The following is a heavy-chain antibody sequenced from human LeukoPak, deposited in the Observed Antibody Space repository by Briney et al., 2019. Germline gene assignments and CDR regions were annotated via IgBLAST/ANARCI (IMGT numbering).Heavy chain of an antibody. Sequence: GGSLRLSCAASGFTFSSYAMSWVRQAPGKGLEWVALLSYDGSEKFYADSVKGRFTISRDNSKNTVDLQMNSLRAEDTAVYYCAKYGSGSDYYYYGLDVWGQGTTVTVSS. V-gene: IGHV3-30*18. D-gene: IGHD3-10*01. CDR3: AKYGSGSDYYYYGLDV. CDR1: GFTFSSYA. J-gene: IGHJ6*02. CDR2: LSYDGSEK.